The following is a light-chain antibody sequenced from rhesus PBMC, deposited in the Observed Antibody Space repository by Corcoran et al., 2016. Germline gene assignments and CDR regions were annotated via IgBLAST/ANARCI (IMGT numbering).Light chain of an antibody. CDR3: MQGIQLPYS. J-gene: IGKJ2*01. V-gene: IGKV2-90*01. CDR1: QSLLHSGGKTY. Sequence: DIVMTQTPLSLPVTPGEPASISCRSSQSLLHSGGKTYLYWYLQKPGQSPQLLIYEVSNRASGVPDRCRGSGSGTDFTLKISRVDAEDVGVDYCMQGIQLPYSFGQGTKVEIK. CDR2: EVS.